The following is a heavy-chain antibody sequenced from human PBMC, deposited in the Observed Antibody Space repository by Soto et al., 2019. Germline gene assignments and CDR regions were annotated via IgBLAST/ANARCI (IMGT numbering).Heavy chain of an antibody. CDR2: ISGSGGST. CDR3: AKQGSSSWSSEYFQH. J-gene: IGHJ1*01. Sequence: EVQLLESGGGLVQPGGSLRLSCAASGFTFSSYAMGWVRQAPGKGLEWVSAISGSGGSTYYADSVKGRFTISRDNSKNTLYLQMNSLRAEDTAVYYCAKQGSSSWSSEYFQHWGQGTLVTVSS. D-gene: IGHD6-13*01. V-gene: IGHV3-23*01. CDR1: GFTFSSYA.